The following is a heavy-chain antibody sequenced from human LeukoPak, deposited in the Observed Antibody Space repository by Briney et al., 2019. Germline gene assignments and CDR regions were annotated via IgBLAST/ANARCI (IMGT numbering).Heavy chain of an antibody. J-gene: IGHJ4*02. CDR3: AKDLGYSSSWQLSFDY. D-gene: IGHD6-13*01. Sequence: GGSLRLSCAASGFTFDNYAMHWVRQAPGKGLEWSSGISWNSCSIGYADSVKGRFTISRDNAKNSLYLQVNSLRAEDTALYYCAKDLGYSSSWQLSFDYWGQGTLVTVSS. V-gene: IGHV3-9*01. CDR1: GFTFDNYA. CDR2: ISWNSCSI.